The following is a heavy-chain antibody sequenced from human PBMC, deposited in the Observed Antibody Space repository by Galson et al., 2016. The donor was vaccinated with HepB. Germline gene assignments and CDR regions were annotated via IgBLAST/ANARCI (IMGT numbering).Heavy chain of an antibody. Sequence: SLRLSCAASGFTFSSYALNWVRQAPGKGLEWASYIGSRSSPIHYADSVKGRFTISRDNAKNSLYLQMNSLRDEDTAVYYCARVDEGYYYLIDYWGQGTLVTVSS. V-gene: IGHV3-48*02. CDR3: ARVDEGYYYLIDY. D-gene: IGHD3-22*01. CDR1: GFTFSSYA. J-gene: IGHJ4*02. CDR2: IGSRSSPI.